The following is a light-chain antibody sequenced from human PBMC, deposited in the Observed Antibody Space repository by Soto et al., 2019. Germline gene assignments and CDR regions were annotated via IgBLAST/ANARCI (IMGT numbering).Light chain of an antibody. CDR3: CSYAGSNNWGV. CDR2: EVS. V-gene: IGLV2-8*01. CDR1: SSDVGGYNY. J-gene: IGLJ2*01. Sequence: QSVLTQPPSASGSPGQSVTISCTGTSSDVGGYNYVSWYQQHPGKAPKLMIYEVSKRPSGVPDRFSGSKSGNTASLTVSGLQAEDEADYYCCSYAGSNNWGVFGGGTKLTVL.